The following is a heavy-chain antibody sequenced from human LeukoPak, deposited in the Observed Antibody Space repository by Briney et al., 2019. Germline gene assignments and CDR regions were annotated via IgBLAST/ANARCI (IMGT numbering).Heavy chain of an antibody. D-gene: IGHD5-18*01. CDR2: INPSGGST. V-gene: IGHV1-46*01. CDR3: ARPLSQWGIQLWHYGMDV. CDR1: GYTFTSYY. Sequence: GASVKVSCKASGYTFTSYYMHWVRQAPGQGLEWMGIINPSGGSTSYAQKFQGRVTMTRDTSTSTVYMELSSLRSEDTAVYYCARPLSQWGIQLWHYGMDVWGQGTTVTVSS. J-gene: IGHJ6*02.